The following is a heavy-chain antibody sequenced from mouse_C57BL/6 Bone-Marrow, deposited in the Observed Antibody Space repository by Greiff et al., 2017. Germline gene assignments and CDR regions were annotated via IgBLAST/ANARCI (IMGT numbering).Heavy chain of an antibody. CDR2: IYPRSGNT. D-gene: IGHD1-1*01. Sequence: VQVVESGAELARPGASVKLSCKASGYTFTSYGISWVKQRTGQGLEWIGEIYPRSGNTYYNEKFKGKATLTADKSSSTAYMELRSLTSEDSAVYFCARAGYGTPSYWYFDVWGTGTTVTVSS. CDR3: ARAGYGTPSYWYFDV. V-gene: IGHV1-81*01. CDR1: GYTFTSYG. J-gene: IGHJ1*03.